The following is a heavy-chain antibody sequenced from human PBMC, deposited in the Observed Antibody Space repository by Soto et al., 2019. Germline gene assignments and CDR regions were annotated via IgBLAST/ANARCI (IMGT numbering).Heavy chain of an antibody. CDR1: GFTFSSYE. J-gene: IGHJ6*02. CDR3: ARGLLTYGDSRGYYYGMDV. D-gene: IGHD4-17*01. V-gene: IGHV3-48*03. CDR2: ISSSGSTI. Sequence: GGSLRLSCAASGFTFSSYEMNWVRQAPGKGLEWVSYISSSGSTIYYADSVKGRFTISRDNAKNSLYLQMNSLRAEDTAAYYCARGLLTYGDSRGYYYGMDVWGQGTTVTVSS.